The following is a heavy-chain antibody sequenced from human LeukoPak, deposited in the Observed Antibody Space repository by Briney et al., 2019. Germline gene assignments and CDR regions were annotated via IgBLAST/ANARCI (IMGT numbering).Heavy chain of an antibody. J-gene: IGHJ4*02. D-gene: IGHD6-19*01. V-gene: IGHV3-74*01. CDR1: GFTFSSYA. Sequence: GGSLRLSCAASGFTFSSYAMSWVRQAPGKGLEWVSRINSDGRSTNYADSVKGRFTISRDNAKNTLYLQMNSLRAEDTAVYYCARGSGDSSGWTSYLGAWFDYWGQGTLVTVSS. CDR2: INSDGRST. CDR3: ARGSGDSSGWTSYLGAWFDY.